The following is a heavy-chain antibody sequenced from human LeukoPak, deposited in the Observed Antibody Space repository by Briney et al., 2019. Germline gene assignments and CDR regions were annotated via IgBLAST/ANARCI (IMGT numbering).Heavy chain of an antibody. J-gene: IGHJ6*02. CDR2: IYYSGST. CDR1: GGSISSYY. Sequence: SETLSLTCTVSGGSISSYYWSRIRQPPGKGLEWIGYIYYSGSTNYNPSLKSRATISVDTSKNQFSLKLSSVAAADTAVYYCARVPFDFYGYYYGMDVWGQGTTVTVSS. D-gene: IGHD3-3*01. CDR3: ARVPFDFYGYYYGMDV. V-gene: IGHV4-59*01.